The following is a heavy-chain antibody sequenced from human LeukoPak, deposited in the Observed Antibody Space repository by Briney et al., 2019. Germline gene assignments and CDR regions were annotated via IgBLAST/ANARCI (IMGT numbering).Heavy chain of an antibody. Sequence: TGGSLRLSCAASGFTVSSNYMSWVRQAPGKGLEWVSVIYSGGSTYYADSVKGRFTISRDNSKNTLYLQMNSLRAEDTAVYYCAREVTMVRGVINWGQGTLVTVSS. J-gene: IGHJ4*02. V-gene: IGHV3-66*01. CDR1: GFTVSSNY. CDR2: IYSGGST. D-gene: IGHD3-10*01. CDR3: AREVTMVRGVIN.